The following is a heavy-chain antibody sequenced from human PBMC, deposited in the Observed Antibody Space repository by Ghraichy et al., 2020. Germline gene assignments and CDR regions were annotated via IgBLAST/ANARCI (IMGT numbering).Heavy chain of an antibody. Sequence: ASVKVSCKASGYTFTSYGISWVRQAPGQGLEWMGWISAYNGNTNYAQKLQGRVTMTTDTSTSTAYMELRSLRSDDTAVYYCARELYYDYVWGSYNFDYWGQGTLVTVSS. CDR1: GYTFTSYG. V-gene: IGHV1-18*01. CDR2: ISAYNGNT. CDR3: ARELYYDYVWGSYNFDY. D-gene: IGHD3-16*01. J-gene: IGHJ4*02.